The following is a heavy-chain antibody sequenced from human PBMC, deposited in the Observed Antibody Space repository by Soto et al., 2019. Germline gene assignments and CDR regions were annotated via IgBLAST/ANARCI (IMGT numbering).Heavy chain of an antibody. CDR2: IYHSGST. D-gene: IGHD3-10*01. CDR1: GGSISSGGYS. V-gene: IGHV4-30-2*01. Sequence: RSLTCAVSGGSISSGGYSWSWIRQPPGKGLEWIGYIYHSGSTYYNPSLKSRVTISVDRSKNQFSLKLSSVTAADTAVYYCARGPELLWFGELSGWFDPWGQGTLVTVSS. J-gene: IGHJ5*02. CDR3: ARGPELLWFGELSGWFDP.